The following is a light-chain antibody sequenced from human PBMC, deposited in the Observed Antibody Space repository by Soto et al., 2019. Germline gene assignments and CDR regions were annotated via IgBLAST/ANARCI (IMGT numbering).Light chain of an antibody. CDR1: QDLVYSDGNTS. CDR3: MQGGHWPWT. Sequence: DVVMTQSPLSLPVTLGQPASISCRSSQDLVYSDGNTSLNWFQQRPGQSPRRLIFKVSTRDSGVTERFSGSGSVTDFTLKISRVEAEDVVVYYCMQGGHWPWTFGQGTKVEIK. CDR2: KVS. J-gene: IGKJ1*01. V-gene: IGKV2-30*01.